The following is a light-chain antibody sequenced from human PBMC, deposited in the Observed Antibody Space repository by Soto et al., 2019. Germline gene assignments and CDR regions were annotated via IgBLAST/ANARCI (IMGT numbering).Light chain of an antibody. Sequence: QSALTQPASVSGSPGQSITISCTGTSSDVGDYNYVSWYQQHPGKAPKLMIFEINKRPSGVSNRFSGSKSGNTASLTISGLQAEDEADYYCCSYAGSSTWVFGGGTKLTVL. V-gene: IGLV2-23*02. J-gene: IGLJ3*02. CDR3: CSYAGSSTWV. CDR2: EIN. CDR1: SSDVGDYNY.